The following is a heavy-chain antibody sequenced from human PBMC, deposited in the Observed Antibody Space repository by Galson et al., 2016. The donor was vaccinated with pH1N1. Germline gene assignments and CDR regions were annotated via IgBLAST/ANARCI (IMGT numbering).Heavy chain of an antibody. CDR1: GFTFDAFA. Sequence: LRLSCAASGFTFDAFAMHWVRQVPGKGLEWVSVITWNSHVIDYADSVTGRFTISRDNARNSLYLQMNNLRPEDTAFYYCAKDHCSHGDTNCFYFDLWGRGTLVTVSS. J-gene: IGHJ2*01. V-gene: IGHV3-9*01. CDR2: ITWNSHVI. CDR3: AKDHCSHGDTNCFYFDL. D-gene: IGHD4-17*01.